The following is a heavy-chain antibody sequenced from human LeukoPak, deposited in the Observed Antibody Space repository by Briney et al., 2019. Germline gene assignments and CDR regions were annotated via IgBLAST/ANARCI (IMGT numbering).Heavy chain of an antibody. CDR1: GGTFSSYA. V-gene: IGHV1-18*01. CDR2: ISAYNGNT. Sequence: ASVKVSCKASGGTFSSYAISWVRQAPGQGLVWMGWISAYNGNTNYAQKLQGRVTMTTDTSTSTAYMELRSLRSDDTAVYYCAREKYYYDSSGYYPLDYWGQGTLVTVSS. J-gene: IGHJ4*02. D-gene: IGHD3-22*01. CDR3: AREKYYYDSSGYYPLDY.